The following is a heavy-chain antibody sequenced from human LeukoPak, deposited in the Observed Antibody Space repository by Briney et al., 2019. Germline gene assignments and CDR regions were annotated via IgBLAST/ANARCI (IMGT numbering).Heavy chain of an antibody. D-gene: IGHD1-7*01. CDR3: ARNLRDTNYAIFDY. CDR2: ISWNSGSI. V-gene: IGHV3-9*01. Sequence: TGGSLRLSCAASGFTFDDYAMHWVRQAPGKGLEWVSGISWNSGSIGYADSVKGRFTISRDNAKNSLYLQMNSLRADDTALYYCARNLRDTNYAIFDYWGQGTLVTVSS. CDR1: GFTFDDYA. J-gene: IGHJ4*02.